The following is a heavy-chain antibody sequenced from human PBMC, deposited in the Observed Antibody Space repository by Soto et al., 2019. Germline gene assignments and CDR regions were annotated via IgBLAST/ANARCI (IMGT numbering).Heavy chain of an antibody. CDR2: INHSGST. D-gene: IGHD3-10*01. V-gene: IGHV4-34*01. J-gene: IGHJ6*03. Sequence: SETLSLTCAVYGGSFSGYYWSWIRQPPGKGLEWIGEINHSGSTNYNPSLKSRVTISVDTSKNQFSLKLSSVTAADTAVYYCARGRGVRGVIIIYYMDVWGKGTTVTVSS. CDR1: GGSFSGYY. CDR3: ARGRGVRGVIIIYYMDV.